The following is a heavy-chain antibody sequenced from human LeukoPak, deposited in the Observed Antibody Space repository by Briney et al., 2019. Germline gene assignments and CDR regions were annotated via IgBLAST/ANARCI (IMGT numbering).Heavy chain of an antibody. Sequence: PGGSLRLSCAASGFTFSSYWTHWVRQAPGKGLVWVSRIDSDGSSTSYADSVKGRFTISRDNAKNTLYLQMNSLRAEDTAVYYCARDRGRRRDGYNYPFDYWGQGTLVTVSS. CDR1: GFTFSSYW. J-gene: IGHJ4*02. D-gene: IGHD5-24*01. V-gene: IGHV3-74*01. CDR2: IDSDGSST. CDR3: ARDRGRRRDGYNYPFDY.